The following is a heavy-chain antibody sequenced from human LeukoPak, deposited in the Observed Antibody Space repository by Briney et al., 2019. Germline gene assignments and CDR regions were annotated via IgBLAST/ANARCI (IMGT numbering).Heavy chain of an antibody. CDR2: IGSSGSTI. J-gene: IGHJ6*02. V-gene: IGHV3-48*03. CDR1: GFTFSSCE. CDR3: ARGDYFDTSGFRGGYYYYGMDV. D-gene: IGHD3-22*01. Sequence: GGSLRLSCAASGFTFSSCEMNWVRQAPGKGLKWVSSIGSSGSTIYYADSVKGRFTISRDNAKNSLYLQMNTLRAEDTAVYFCARGDYFDTSGFRGGYYYYGMDVWGQGTTVTVSS.